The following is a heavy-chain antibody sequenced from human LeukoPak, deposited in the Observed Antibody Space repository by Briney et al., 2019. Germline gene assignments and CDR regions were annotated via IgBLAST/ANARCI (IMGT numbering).Heavy chain of an antibody. J-gene: IGHJ4*02. D-gene: IGHD3-10*01. CDR2: ISAYNGNT. CDR1: GYTFTSYG. V-gene: IGHV1-18*01. CDR3: ARGRSLGVYGSGSYFSSDGY. Sequence: ASVKVSCKASGYTFTSYGISWVRQAPGQGLEWMGWISAYNGNTNYAQKLQGRVTMTTDTSTSTAYMELRSLRADDTAVYYCARGRSLGVYGSGSYFSSDGYWGQGTLVTVSS.